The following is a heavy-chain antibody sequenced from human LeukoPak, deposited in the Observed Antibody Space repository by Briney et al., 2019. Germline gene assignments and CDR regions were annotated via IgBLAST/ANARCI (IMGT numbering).Heavy chain of an antibody. CDR2: IYTSGST. CDR3: ARVSLRNYFDY. Sequence: SETLSLSCIPSTGSISFYKCTSIGQPAGKGLEWIGRIYTSGSTNYNPSLKSRVTISVDKSKNQFSLKLSSVTAADTAVYYCARVSLRNYFDYWGQGTLVTVSS. J-gene: IGHJ4*02. V-gene: IGHV4-4*07. D-gene: IGHD3-22*01. CDR1: TGSISFYK.